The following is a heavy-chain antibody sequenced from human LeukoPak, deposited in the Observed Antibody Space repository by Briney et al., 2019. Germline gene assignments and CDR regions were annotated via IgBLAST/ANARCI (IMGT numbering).Heavy chain of an antibody. D-gene: IGHD6-19*01. CDR2: IYPGDSDT. J-gene: IGHJ4*02. V-gene: IGHV5-51*01. CDR1: GYSFTSYW. Sequence: GESLKISCKGSGYSFTSYWIGWVRQMPGKGLEWMGIIYPGDSDTRYSPSFQGQVTISADKSISTAYLQWSSLKASDTAMYYCARRNGYSSGHVYYFDYWGQGTLVTVSS. CDR3: ARRNGYSSGHVYYFDY.